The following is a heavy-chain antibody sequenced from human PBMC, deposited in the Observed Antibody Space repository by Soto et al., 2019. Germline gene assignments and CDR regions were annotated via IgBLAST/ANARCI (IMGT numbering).Heavy chain of an antibody. Sequence: SETLSLTCTVSGGSISSYYWSWIRQPPGKGLEWIGYIYYSGSTNYNPSLKSRVTISVDTSKNQFSLKLSSVTAADTAVYYCAREMQQSLDCWGQGTLVTVSS. V-gene: IGHV4-59*01. CDR3: AREMQQSLDC. CDR2: IYYSGST. CDR1: GGSISSYY. D-gene: IGHD6-13*01. J-gene: IGHJ4*02.